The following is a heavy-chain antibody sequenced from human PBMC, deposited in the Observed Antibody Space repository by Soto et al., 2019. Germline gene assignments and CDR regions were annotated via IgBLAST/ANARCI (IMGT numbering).Heavy chain of an antibody. Sequence: GGSLRLSCAASGFIFTDFSLTWVRQAPGKGLEWVSYIVSHGAYIYYPDSVKGRFTISRDDAKNSLHLQMNSLRAEDTAVYYCARGLRFLEWSPMDVWGQGTTVTVSS. D-gene: IGHD3-3*01. V-gene: IGHV3-21*04. J-gene: IGHJ6*02. CDR2: IVSHGAYI. CDR1: GFIFTDFS. CDR3: ARGLRFLEWSPMDV.